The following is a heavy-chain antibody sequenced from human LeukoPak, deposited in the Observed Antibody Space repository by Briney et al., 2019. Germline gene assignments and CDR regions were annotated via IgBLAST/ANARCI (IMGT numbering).Heavy chain of an antibody. CDR1: GFTFSSYA. D-gene: IGHD6-19*01. V-gene: IGHV3-9*01. CDR3: AKSGHSSGWTDYFDY. J-gene: IGHJ4*02. CDR2: ISWNSGSI. Sequence: GGSLRLSCAASGFTFSSYAMSWVRQAPGKGLEWVSGISWNSGSIGYADSVKGRFTISRDNAKNSLYLQMNSLRAEDTALYYCAKSGHSSGWTDYFDYWGQGTLVTVSS.